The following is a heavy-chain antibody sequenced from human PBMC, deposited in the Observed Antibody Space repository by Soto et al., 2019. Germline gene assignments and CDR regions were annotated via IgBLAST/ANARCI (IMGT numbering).Heavy chain of an antibody. D-gene: IGHD3-3*01. Sequence: QVHLVQSGAEVEKPGASVKVSCKASGYTFTDYGISWVRQAPGQGLQWMGWITAFNGNTKYAQQFQGRVTMTTDTSTSTAYMDLRSLESEDTAVYYCARISQSDFWSGYYYFFDYWGQGTLFTVSS. J-gene: IGHJ4*02. CDR3: ARISQSDFWSGYYYFFDY. CDR1: GYTFTDYG. CDR2: ITAFNGNT. V-gene: IGHV1-18*01.